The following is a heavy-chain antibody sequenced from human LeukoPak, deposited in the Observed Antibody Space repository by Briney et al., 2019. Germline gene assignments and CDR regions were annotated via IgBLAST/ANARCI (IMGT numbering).Heavy chain of an antibody. CDR2: INSDGTTT. CDR3: ARGKPRIAAAVDWFDP. D-gene: IGHD6-13*01. CDR1: GFTFSSNW. Sequence: GGSLRLSCAASGFTFSSNWMHWVRQAPGKGLVWVSRINSDGTTTTYADSVKGRFTIYRDNAKNTLYLQMFSLRAEDTAVYYCARGKPRIAAAVDWFDPWGQGTLVTVSS. J-gene: IGHJ5*02. V-gene: IGHV3-74*01.